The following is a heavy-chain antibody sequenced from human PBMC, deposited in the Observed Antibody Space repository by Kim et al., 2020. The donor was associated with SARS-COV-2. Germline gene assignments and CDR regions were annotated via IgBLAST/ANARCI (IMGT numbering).Heavy chain of an antibody. D-gene: IGHD4-17*01. V-gene: IGHV3-23*01. CDR1: GFTFTNYA. J-gene: IGHJ6*02. Sequence: GGSLRLSCAASGFTFTNYAMAWVRQAPGKGLEWVSSISGSSERTYYTGSVKGRFTISRDNSGNALYLEMTSLRAEDTDVYYCAKEGGVNTAYFSAMDVWGQGTTVTVS. CDR3: AKEGGVNTAYFSAMDV. CDR2: ISGSSERT.